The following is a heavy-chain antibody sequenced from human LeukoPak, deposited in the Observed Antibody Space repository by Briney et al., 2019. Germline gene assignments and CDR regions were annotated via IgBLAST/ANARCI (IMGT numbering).Heavy chain of an antibody. CDR2: ISWNSGSI. V-gene: IGHV3-9*01. J-gene: IGHJ3*02. D-gene: IGHD3-10*01. CDR3: AKIYYGVHAFVI. Sequence: GGSLRLSCAASGFTFDDYAMHWVRQAPGKGLEWVSGISWNSGSIGYADSAKGRFTISRDNAKNSLYLQMNSLRAEDTALYYCAKIYYGVHAFVIWGQGTMVTVSS. CDR1: GFTFDDYA.